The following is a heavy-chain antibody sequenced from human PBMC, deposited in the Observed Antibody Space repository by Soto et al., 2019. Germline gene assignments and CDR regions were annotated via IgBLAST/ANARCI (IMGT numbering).Heavy chain of an antibody. CDR2: INSDGSST. J-gene: IGHJ2*01. V-gene: IGHV3-74*01. CDR3: ARSREWLRLQDFSWYFDL. D-gene: IGHD5-12*01. CDR1: GFTFSSYW. Sequence: EVQLVESGGGLVQPGGSLRLSCAASGFTFSSYWMHWVRQAPGKGLVWVSRINSDGSSTSYADSVKGRFTISRDNAKNTLYLQMNSLRAEATAVYYCARSREWLRLQDFSWYFDLWGRGTLVTVSS.